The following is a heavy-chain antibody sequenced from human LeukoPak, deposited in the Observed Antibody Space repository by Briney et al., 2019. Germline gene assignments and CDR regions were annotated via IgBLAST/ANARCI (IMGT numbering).Heavy chain of an antibody. CDR1: GLTVSTNY. CDR3: ARALHYSHGKDV. J-gene: IGHJ6*02. CDR2: IYSDDST. V-gene: IGHV3-66*01. Sequence: GGSLRLSCAASGLTVSTNYMSWGRQAPGKGLEWVSLIYSDDSTQYADSVKGRFTISRDNSKNTLYLQLHSLRVEDTAVYYCARALHYSHGKDVWGQGTTVTVSS. D-gene: IGHD2-21*01.